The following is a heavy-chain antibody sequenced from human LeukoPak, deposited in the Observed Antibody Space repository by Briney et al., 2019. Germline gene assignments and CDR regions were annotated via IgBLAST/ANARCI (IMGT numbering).Heavy chain of an antibody. CDR2: IYYSGST. J-gene: IGHJ4*02. V-gene: IGHV4-31*03. Sequence: SQTLSLTCTVSGGSISSGGYYWSWTRQHPGKGLEWIGYIYYSGSTYYNPSLKSRVTISVDTSKNQFSLKLSSVTAADTAVYYCVRAPESDGYNLGHFDYWGQGTLVTVSS. CDR1: GGSISSGGYY. CDR3: VRAPESDGYNLGHFDY. D-gene: IGHD5-24*01.